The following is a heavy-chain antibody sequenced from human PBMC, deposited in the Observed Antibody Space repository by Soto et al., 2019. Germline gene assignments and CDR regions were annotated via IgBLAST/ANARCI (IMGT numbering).Heavy chain of an antibody. Sequence: ASVKVSCKASGYTFTGYYMHWVRQAPGQGLEWMGWINPNSGGTNYAQKFQGRVTMTRDTSISTAYMELSRLRSDDTAVYYCARGGTDSLSRYYGMDVWGQGTTVTVSS. CDR2: INPNSGGT. J-gene: IGHJ6*02. CDR3: ARGGTDSLSRYYGMDV. D-gene: IGHD1-26*01. CDR1: GYTFTGYY. V-gene: IGHV1-2*02.